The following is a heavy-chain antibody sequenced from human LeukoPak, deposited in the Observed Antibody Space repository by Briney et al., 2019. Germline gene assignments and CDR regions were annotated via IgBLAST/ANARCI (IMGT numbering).Heavy chain of an antibody. J-gene: IGHJ5*02. CDR2: IYYSGST. Sequence: PSETLSLTCTVSGGSISSSSYYWGWIRQPPGKGLEWIGSIYYSGSTYYNPSLKSRVTISVDTSKNQFSLKLSSVTAADTAVYYCARVYDFWSEGWFDPWGQGTLVTVSS. CDR1: GGSISSSSYY. D-gene: IGHD3-3*01. CDR3: ARVYDFWSEGWFDP. V-gene: IGHV4-39*07.